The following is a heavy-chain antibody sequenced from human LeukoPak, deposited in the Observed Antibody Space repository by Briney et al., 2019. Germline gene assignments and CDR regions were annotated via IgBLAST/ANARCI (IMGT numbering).Heavy chain of an antibody. CDR1: GFTFSSYA. D-gene: IGHD2-2*01. Sequence: GGSLRLSCAASGFTFSSYAMSWVRQAPGKGLEWVSAISGSGGSTYYADSVKGRFTISRDNSKNTLYLQMNSLRAEDTAVYYCAKPQYCSSTSYYAGNFDYWGQGTLVTVSS. CDR3: AKPQYCSSTSYYAGNFDY. J-gene: IGHJ4*02. V-gene: IGHV3-23*01. CDR2: ISGSGGST.